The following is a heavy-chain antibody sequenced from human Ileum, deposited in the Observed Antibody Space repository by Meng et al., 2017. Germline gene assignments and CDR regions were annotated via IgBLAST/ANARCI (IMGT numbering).Heavy chain of an antibody. CDR2: AANSFDPSP. CDR3: ARDYWGSLDY. J-gene: IGHJ4*02. CDR1: VSSVCSAACQ. Sequence: VPLPLSGRWLVGHSATLSLLCTVSVSSVCSAACQWGSIRQPPGKGLEWIGYAANSFDPSPNYNPSLKSRVTISLDTPKNQFSLKLTSVTAADTAVYYCARDYWGSLDYWGQGILDTVSS. D-gene: IGHD7-27*01. V-gene: IGHV4-61*08.